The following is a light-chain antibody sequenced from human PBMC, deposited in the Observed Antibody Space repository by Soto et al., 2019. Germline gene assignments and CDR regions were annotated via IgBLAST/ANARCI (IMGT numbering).Light chain of an antibody. CDR3: QQYDNLPT. Sequence: DIQMTQSPSSLSASVGDRVTITCQASQDISNYLSCYQQKPGKAPKLLIYDASNFETGVPSRFSGSGSGTDFTFTISSLQPEDIATYYCQQYDNLPTFGQGTRLEIK. V-gene: IGKV1-33*01. CDR1: QDISNY. J-gene: IGKJ5*01. CDR2: DAS.